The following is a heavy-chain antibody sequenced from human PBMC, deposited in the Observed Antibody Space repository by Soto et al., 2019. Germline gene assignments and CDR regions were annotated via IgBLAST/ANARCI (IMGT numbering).Heavy chain of an antibody. CDR1: GGTFSSYA. Sequence: ASVKVSCKASGGTFSSYAISWVRQAPGQGLEWMGGIIPIFGTANYAQKFQGRVTMTTDTSTSTAYMELRNLRSDDTAVYYCARDRSHYDSKDYWGQGTLVTVSS. CDR3: ARDRSHYDSKDY. D-gene: IGHD3-22*01. V-gene: IGHV1-69*05. CDR2: IIPIFGTA. J-gene: IGHJ4*02.